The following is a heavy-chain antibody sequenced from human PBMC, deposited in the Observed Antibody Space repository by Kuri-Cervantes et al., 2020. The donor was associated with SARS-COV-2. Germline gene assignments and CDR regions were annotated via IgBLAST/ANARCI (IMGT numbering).Heavy chain of an antibody. CDR3: ARESWGVAVAEMRIDY. Sequence: ASVKVSCKASGYTFTGYYIHWVRQAPGQGLEWMGIINPSGGSTSYAQKFQGKVTMTRDTSTSTVYMELSSLRSEDTAVYYCARESWGVAVAEMRIDYWGQGTLVTVSS. J-gene: IGHJ4*02. CDR1: GYTFTGYY. CDR2: INPSGGST. D-gene: IGHD6-19*01. V-gene: IGHV1-46*01.